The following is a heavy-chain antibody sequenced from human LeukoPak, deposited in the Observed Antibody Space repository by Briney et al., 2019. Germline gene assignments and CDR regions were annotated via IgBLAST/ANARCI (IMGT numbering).Heavy chain of an antibody. CDR3: AKQVGYTYGYIDY. CDR1: GFIFSSYA. V-gene: IGHV3-23*01. CDR2: ISGSGGST. J-gene: IGHJ4*02. Sequence: GGSLRLSCAASGFIFSSYAMSWVRQAPGKGLEWVSVISGSGGSTYYADSVKGRFTISRDNSENTLYLQMNSLRAEATAVYYCAKQVGYTYGYIDYWGQGTLVTVSS. D-gene: IGHD5-18*01.